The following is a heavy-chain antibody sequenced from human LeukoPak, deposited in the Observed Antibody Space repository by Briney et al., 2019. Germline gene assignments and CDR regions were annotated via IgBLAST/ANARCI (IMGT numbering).Heavy chain of an antibody. CDR1: GFSFTTYS. J-gene: IGHJ6*02. V-gene: IGHV3-21*04. CDR2: ISRTSSYI. D-gene: IGHD6-13*01. Sequence: GGSLRLSCAAAGFSFTTYSMNWVRQTPGKGLEWVSSISRTSSYIYYADSVKGRFTISRDDSKNTLYLQMNSLSAEDTAVFYCAKWSSNWGYYYYYYGMDVWGQGTTVTVSS. CDR3: AKWSSNWGYYYYYYGMDV.